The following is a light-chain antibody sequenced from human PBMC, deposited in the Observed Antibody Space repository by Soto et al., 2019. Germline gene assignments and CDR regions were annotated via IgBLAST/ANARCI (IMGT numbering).Light chain of an antibody. CDR2: NYA. CDR3: ASWDDTLNAWV. CDR1: SSNIGSNS. V-gene: IGLV1-44*01. J-gene: IGLJ3*02. Sequence: QSVLTQPPSASGTPGQRVTISCSGSSSNIGSNSANWYQQFPGSAPKLLIYNYAQRPSGAPDRFSGSKSGTSASLAISGLQADDEAVYYCASWDDTLNAWVFGGGTQLTVL.